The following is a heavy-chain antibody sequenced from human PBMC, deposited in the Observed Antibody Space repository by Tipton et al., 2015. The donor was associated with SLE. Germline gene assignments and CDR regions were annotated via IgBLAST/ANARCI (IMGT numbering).Heavy chain of an antibody. V-gene: IGHV3-30*14. CDR3: ARGVNGLGDPGGWFDP. CDR2: ISYDGSNK. D-gene: IGHD1-1*01. CDR1: GFTFSSYA. Sequence: SLRLSCAASGFTFSSYAMHWVRQAPGKGLEWVAVISYDGSNKYYADSVKGRFTISRDNSKNTLYLQLNSLRAEDTAVYYCARGVNGLGDPGGWFDPWGQGTLVTVSS. J-gene: IGHJ5*02.